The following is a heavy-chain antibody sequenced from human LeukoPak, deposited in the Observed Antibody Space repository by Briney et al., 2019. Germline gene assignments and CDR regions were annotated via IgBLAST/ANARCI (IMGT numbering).Heavy chain of an antibody. V-gene: IGHV3-23*01. D-gene: IGHD5-18*01. CDR2: ISGSGGST. Sequence: GESLRLSCAASGFTFNTYAMSWVRQAPGKGLEWVSAISGSGGSTYYADSVKGRFTISRDNSKNTLYLQMNTLRPEDTAVYSCAKDGRGYSSDYFDYWGQGTLVTVSS. CDR3: AKDGRGYSSDYFDY. J-gene: IGHJ4*02. CDR1: GFTFNTYA.